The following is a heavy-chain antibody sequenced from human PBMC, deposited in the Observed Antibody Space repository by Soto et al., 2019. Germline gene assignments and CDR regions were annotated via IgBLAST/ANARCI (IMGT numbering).Heavy chain of an antibody. J-gene: IGHJ4*02. CDR3: AKDLGTGFYGSGSFYTNFDY. V-gene: IGHV3-23*01. Sequence: GGSLSLSCAASGFTFSSYAMSWVRQAPGKGLEWVSAISGSGGSTYYADSVKGRFTISRDNSKNTLYLQMNSLRAEDTALYYCAKDLGTGFYGSGSFYTNFDYWGQGTLVTVSS. CDR1: GFTFSSYA. D-gene: IGHD3-10*01. CDR2: ISGSGGST.